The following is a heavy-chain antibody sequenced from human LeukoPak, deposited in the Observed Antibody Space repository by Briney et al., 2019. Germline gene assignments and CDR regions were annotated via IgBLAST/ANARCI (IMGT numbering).Heavy chain of an antibody. Sequence: GGSLRLSCAASGFTFSSYAIHWVRQAPGKGLEWVAVISYDGSNKYYADSVKGRFTISRDNSKNTLYLQMNSLRAEDTAVYYCARAQRRKLDPYYYYGMDVWGQGTTVTVSS. CDR3: ARAQRRKLDPYYYYGMDV. J-gene: IGHJ6*02. CDR1: GFTFSSYA. D-gene: IGHD1-1*01. V-gene: IGHV3-30-3*01. CDR2: ISYDGSNK.